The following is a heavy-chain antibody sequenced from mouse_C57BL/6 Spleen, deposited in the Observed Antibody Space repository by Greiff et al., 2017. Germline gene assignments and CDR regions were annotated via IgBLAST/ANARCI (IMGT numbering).Heavy chain of an antibody. Sequence: QVQLQQSGAELARPGASVKMSCKASGYTFTSYTMHWVKQRPGQGLEWIGYINPSSGYTKYNQKFKDKATLTADKSSSTAYIQLSSLTSEDSAVYYCASYPITTVVATSDAMDYWGQGTSVTVSS. CDR2: INPSSGYT. J-gene: IGHJ4*01. CDR3: ASYPITTVVATSDAMDY. V-gene: IGHV1-4*01. D-gene: IGHD1-1*01. CDR1: GYTFTSYT.